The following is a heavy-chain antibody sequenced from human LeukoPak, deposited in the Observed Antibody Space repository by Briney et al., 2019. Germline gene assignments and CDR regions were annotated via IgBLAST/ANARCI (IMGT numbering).Heavy chain of an antibody. V-gene: IGHV4-39*01. CDR1: GGSIGSSGYY. Sequence: SETLSLTYTVSGGSIGSSGYYWGWIRQPPGKGLEWIGSITNSGSTYYNPSLTSRVTISVDTSRKQFSLRLSSVTAADTAVFYCATTTHSGSHDYWGQGILVTVSS. CDR2: ITNSGST. D-gene: IGHD1-26*01. J-gene: IGHJ4*02. CDR3: ATTTHSGSHDY.